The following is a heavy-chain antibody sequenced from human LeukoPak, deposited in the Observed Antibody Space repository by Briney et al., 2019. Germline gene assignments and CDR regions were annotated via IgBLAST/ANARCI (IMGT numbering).Heavy chain of an antibody. Sequence: ERSLRLSCAASGFTFSSYAMHWVRQAPGKGLEWVAVISYDGSNKYYADSVKGRFTISRDNSKNTLYLQMNSLRAEDTALYYCARGWFRAYHDYWGRGTLVTVSS. V-gene: IGHV3-30*04. J-gene: IGHJ4*02. CDR1: GFTFSSYA. CDR2: ISYDGSNK. CDR3: ARGWFRAYHDY. D-gene: IGHD2-15*01.